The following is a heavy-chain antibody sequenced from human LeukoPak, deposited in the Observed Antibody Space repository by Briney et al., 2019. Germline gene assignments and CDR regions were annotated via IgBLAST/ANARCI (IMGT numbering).Heavy chain of an antibody. V-gene: IGHV4-59*01. Sequence: SETLSLTCTVSGGSTSSYYWSWIRQPPGKGLEWIGYIYDSGSTNYNPSLKSRFTISVDTSKNQFSLKLTSVTAADTAVYYCTKGGRRDILTYWGQGILVTVSP. D-gene: IGHD3-9*01. J-gene: IGHJ4*02. CDR3: TKGGRRDILTY. CDR1: GGSTSSYY. CDR2: IYDSGST.